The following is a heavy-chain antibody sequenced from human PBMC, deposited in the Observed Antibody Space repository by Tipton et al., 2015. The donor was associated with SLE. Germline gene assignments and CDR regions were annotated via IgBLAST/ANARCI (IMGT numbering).Heavy chain of an antibody. CDR1: GYTFTSYD. CDR3: ARLEGVTGYMDV. CDR2: MNPNSGNT. Sequence: QSGPEVKKPGASVKVSCKASGYTFTSYDINWVRQATGQGLEWMGWMNPNSGNTGYAQKFQGRVTMTRNTSISTAYMELSSLRSEDTAVYYCARLEGVTGYMDVWGKGTTVTVSS. V-gene: IGHV1-8*01. J-gene: IGHJ6*03. D-gene: IGHD3-10*01.